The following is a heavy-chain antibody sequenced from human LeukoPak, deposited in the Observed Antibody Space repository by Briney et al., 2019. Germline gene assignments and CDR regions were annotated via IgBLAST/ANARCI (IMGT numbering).Heavy chain of an antibody. J-gene: IGHJ5*02. CDR1: GGSISDNNYY. CDR2: IFHSGST. D-gene: IGHD6-25*01. V-gene: IGHV4-39*07. CDR3: ARPYNSAYNYFDP. Sequence: PSETLSLTCSVSGGSISDNNYYWGWIRQPPGKGPEWIGSIFHSGSTFYNPSLKSRVTISADTSKNQFSLRLKSVTAADTAVYFCARPYNSAYNYFDPWGQGTLVTVAS.